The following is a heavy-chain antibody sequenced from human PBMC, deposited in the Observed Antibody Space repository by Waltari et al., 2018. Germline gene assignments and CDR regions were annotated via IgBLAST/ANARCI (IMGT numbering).Heavy chain of an antibody. Sequence: ELQLVASGGAVVQPGGSLRLHCADSGFTFAGHAMHWVRQGPGKGLEWVSVISWDGTNTYYVDSVKGRFTISRDNSKSTLYLQMSSLRAEDTALYYCVKGRYYDFWSAYPDYWGQGTLVTVSS. CDR2: ISWDGTNT. CDR1: GFTFAGHA. J-gene: IGHJ4*02. D-gene: IGHD3-3*01. V-gene: IGHV3-43D*04. CDR3: VKGRYYDFWSAYPDY.